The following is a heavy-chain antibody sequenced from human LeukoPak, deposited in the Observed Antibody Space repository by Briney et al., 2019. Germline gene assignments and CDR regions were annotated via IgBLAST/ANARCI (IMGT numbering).Heavy chain of an antibody. Sequence: GGSLRLSCTASGFTFGDYAMSWVRQAPGKGLEWVGFIRSKAYGGTTEYAASVKGRFTISRDDSESIAYLQMNSLKTEDTAVYYCTRGGITIFGVVIISRGFYGMDVWGQGTTVTVSS. D-gene: IGHD3-3*01. V-gene: IGHV3-49*04. CDR2: IRSKAYGGTT. CDR1: GFTFGDYA. CDR3: TRGGITIFGVVIISRGFYGMDV. J-gene: IGHJ6*02.